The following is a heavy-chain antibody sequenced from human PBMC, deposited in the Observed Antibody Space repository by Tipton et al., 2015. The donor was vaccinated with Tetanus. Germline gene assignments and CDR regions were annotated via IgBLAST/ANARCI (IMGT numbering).Heavy chain of an antibody. V-gene: IGHV3-13*01. Sequence: SLRLSCAASGFDFRNYDMHWVRQAPGKGLEWVSPIGFRGNTHYADSVKGRFTISRDNSRNSLYLQMSSLRDDDTAMYYCVRDDSGRGLDYWGKGTLVTVSS. CDR2: IGFRGNT. CDR3: VRDDSGRGLDY. D-gene: IGHD3-10*01. J-gene: IGHJ4*02. CDR1: GFDFRNYD.